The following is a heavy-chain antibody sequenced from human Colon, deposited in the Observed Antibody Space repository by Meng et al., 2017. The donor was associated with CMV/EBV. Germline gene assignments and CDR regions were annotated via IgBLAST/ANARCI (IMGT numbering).Heavy chain of an antibody. Sequence: GSLSLSCSVSGASISNHYWNWIRQTPGKGLEWIGFIYSSGRTTKNPSLKSRVTMSVDTSKNQFSLKLSSVTAADTAVYYCAREGGYSYASFDSWGQGILVTVSA. V-gene: IGHV4-59*11. J-gene: IGHJ4*02. CDR1: GASISNHY. CDR3: AREGGYSYASFDS. D-gene: IGHD2-8*01. CDR2: IYSSGRT.